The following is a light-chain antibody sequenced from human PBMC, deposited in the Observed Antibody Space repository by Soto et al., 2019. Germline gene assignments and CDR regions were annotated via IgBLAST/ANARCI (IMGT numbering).Light chain of an antibody. J-gene: IGKJ1*01. V-gene: IGKV3-11*01. CDR1: QSVSSY. Sequence: EDVSTQSPATLSLSPGGRATLSCRASQSVSSYLAWYQQKPGQAPRLLIYDASNRATGIPARFSGSGSGTDFTLTSSSLEPEDFAVYYCQLYGTFGQGTKVDIK. CDR2: DAS. CDR3: QLYGT.